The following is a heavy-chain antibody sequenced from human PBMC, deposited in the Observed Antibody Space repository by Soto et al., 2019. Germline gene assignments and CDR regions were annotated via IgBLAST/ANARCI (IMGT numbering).Heavy chain of an antibody. Sequence: PGWSLRLACTSSVFTFSNYGMSWVRQAPGKGLEWVSVMSANGDAAYYADSVKGRFTISRDNSKNTLYLQMNSLRAEDTAVYFCAKKITIYAVDPADYWGQGTQVTVSS. D-gene: IGHD3-3*01. V-gene: IGHV3-23*01. J-gene: IGHJ4*02. CDR2: MSANGDAA. CDR3: AKKITIYAVDPADY. CDR1: VFTFSNYG.